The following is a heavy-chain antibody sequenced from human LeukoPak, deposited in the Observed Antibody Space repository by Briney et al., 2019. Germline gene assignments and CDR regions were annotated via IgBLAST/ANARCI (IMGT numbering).Heavy chain of an antibody. D-gene: IGHD6-19*01. J-gene: IGHJ4*02. V-gene: IGHV1-69*04. CDR1: GGTFSSYA. CDR3: ARVSAVAGTSTFDY. CDR2: IIPILGIA. Sequence: SVKVSCKASGGTFSSYAISWVRQAPGQGLEWMGRIIPILGIANYAQKFQGRVTITADKSTSTAYMELSSLRSEDTAVYYCARVSAVAGTSTFDYWGQGTLVTVSS.